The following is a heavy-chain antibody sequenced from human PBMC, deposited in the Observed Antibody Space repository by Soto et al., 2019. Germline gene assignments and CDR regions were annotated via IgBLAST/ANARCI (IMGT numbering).Heavy chain of an antibody. J-gene: IGHJ4*02. D-gene: IGHD2-8*01. V-gene: IGHV1-69*01. CDR3: ASVSCTNGVCYRFSFDY. CDR2: IIPIFGTA. Sequence: PVRSSGRAAGDTFRSYGITWSRKSPGQGLGWRGGIIPIFGTAKYAQKLQGRVKITADESTSPAYMELSSLRSEDTAVYYCASVSCTNGVCYRFSFDYWGQGTLVTVSX. CDR1: GDTFRSYG.